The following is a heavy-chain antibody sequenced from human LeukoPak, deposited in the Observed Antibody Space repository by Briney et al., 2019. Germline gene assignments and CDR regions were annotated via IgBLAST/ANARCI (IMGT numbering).Heavy chain of an antibody. Sequence: PGGSLRLSCVASGFTSSSYWMHWVRQAPGKGLVWVSHSNTDGSIINYADSVKGRFTISRDNAKNSLYLQMNSLRAEDTAVYYCAELGITMIGGVWGKGTTVTISS. J-gene: IGHJ6*04. V-gene: IGHV3-74*01. CDR1: GFTSSSYW. D-gene: IGHD3-10*02. CDR3: AELGITMIGGV. CDR2: SNTDGSII.